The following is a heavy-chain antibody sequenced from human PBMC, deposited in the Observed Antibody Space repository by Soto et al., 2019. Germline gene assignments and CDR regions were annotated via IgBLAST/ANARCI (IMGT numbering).Heavy chain of an antibody. CDR2: IIPSTGST. Sequence: QVQLVQSGAEVKKPGSSVKVSCKAFGGTFSTYAVSWVRQAPGQGLEWVGGIIPSTGSTNHAQKFQGRVTITADESTRTVYMELTSLRAADTAVYYCARGGSSSDYGGQGTLVTVSS. CDR1: GGTFSTYA. D-gene: IGHD6-13*01. CDR3: ARGGSSSDY. V-gene: IGHV1-69*12. J-gene: IGHJ4*02.